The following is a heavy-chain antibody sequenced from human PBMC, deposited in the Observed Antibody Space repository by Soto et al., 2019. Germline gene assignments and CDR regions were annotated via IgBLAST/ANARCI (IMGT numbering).Heavy chain of an antibody. CDR3: ARGGYCSGGSCYLGLNWFDP. V-gene: IGHV4-59*01. D-gene: IGHD2-15*01. CDR1: GGSISSYY. Sequence: SETLSLTCTVSGGSISSYYWSWIRQPPGKGLEWIGYIYYSGSTNYNPSLKSRVTISVDTSKNQFSLKLSSVTAADTAVYYCARGGYCSGGSCYLGLNWFDPWGQGTLVTVSS. J-gene: IGHJ5*02. CDR2: IYYSGST.